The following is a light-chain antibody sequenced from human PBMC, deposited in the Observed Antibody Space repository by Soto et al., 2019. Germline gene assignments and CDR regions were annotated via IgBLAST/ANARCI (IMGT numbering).Light chain of an antibody. CDR3: QQSYSAPYT. CDR2: AAS. V-gene: IGKV1-39*01. J-gene: IGKJ2*01. Sequence: DIQMTQSPSSLSASVGDRVTITCRASQSIRNYLNWYQQKPRKAPKLLIYAASSLQSGVPSRFSGSGSGTDFTLTFSSLQPEDFATYYCQQSYSAPYTFGQGTKLEIK. CDR1: QSIRNY.